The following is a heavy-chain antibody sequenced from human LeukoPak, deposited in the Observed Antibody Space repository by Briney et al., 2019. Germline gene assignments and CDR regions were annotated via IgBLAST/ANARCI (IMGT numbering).Heavy chain of an antibody. CDR1: GFTFSISA. J-gene: IGHJ4*02. CDR3: AKLMATSYFGSGSYW. V-gene: IGHV3-23*01. CDR2: ITNSGGTA. Sequence: HAGGSLRLSCAASGFTFSISAMSWVRQAPGKGLEWVSAITNSGGTAYYADSVRGRFTVSRDNPKNTLYLQMNSLRAEDTAIYHCAKLMATSYFGSGSYWWGQGTLVTVSS. D-gene: IGHD3-10*01.